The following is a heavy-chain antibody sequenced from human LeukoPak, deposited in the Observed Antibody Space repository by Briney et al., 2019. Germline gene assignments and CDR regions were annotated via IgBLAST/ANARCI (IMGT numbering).Heavy chain of an antibody. J-gene: IGHJ6*02. CDR2: ISGSGGGT. Sequence: GGSLRLSCAASGFTFSNYAMSWVRQARGKGLEWVSTISGSGGGTYYADSVKGRFTISRDSSKNTLFLQMNSLTAEDTAVYYCARDGSRYCSSSSCLSGYYYYGLDVWGQGTTVTVSS. D-gene: IGHD2-2*01. V-gene: IGHV3-23*01. CDR1: GFTFSNYA. CDR3: ARDGSRYCSSSSCLSGYYYYGLDV.